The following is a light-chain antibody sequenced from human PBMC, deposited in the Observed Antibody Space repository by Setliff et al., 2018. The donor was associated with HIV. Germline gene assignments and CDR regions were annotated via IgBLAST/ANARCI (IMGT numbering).Light chain of an antibody. CDR3: CSNAARPTFYV. J-gene: IGLJ1*01. CDR1: SSDFGAYDY. V-gene: IGLV2-11*01. CDR2: DVT. Sequence: QSVLTQPRSVSGSPGQPVTISCTGTSSDFGAYDYVSWYQQYPGKAPRLIIYDVTQRPSGVPDRFSGSKSGNTASLTISGLQADDEADYYCCSNAARPTFYVFGTGTKGTVL.